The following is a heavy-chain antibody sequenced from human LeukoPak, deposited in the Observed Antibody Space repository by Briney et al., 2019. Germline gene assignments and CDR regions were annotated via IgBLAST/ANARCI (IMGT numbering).Heavy chain of an antibody. CDR2: INPNSGGT. V-gene: IGHV1-2*02. Sequence: ASVKVSCKASGYTFTSYYMHWVRQAPGQGLEWMGWINPNSGGTNYAQKFQGRVTMTRDTSISTAYMELSRLRSDDTAVYYCARAGVYYGSGSPFDYWGQGTLVTVSS. CDR1: GYTFTSYY. J-gene: IGHJ4*02. D-gene: IGHD3-10*01. CDR3: ARAGVYYGSGSPFDY.